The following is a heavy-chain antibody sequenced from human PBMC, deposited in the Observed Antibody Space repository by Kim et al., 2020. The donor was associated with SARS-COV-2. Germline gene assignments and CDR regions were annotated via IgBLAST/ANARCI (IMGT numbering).Heavy chain of an antibody. CDR1: GYTFTGYY. J-gene: IGHJ6*02. CDR3: AREGGAAVAGTKKAGAARTYYYYGMDV. CDR2: INPNSGGT. Sequence: ASVKVSCKASGYTFTGYYMHWVRQVPGQGLEWMGWINPNSGGTNYAQKFQGRVTMTRDTSISTAYMELSRLRSDDTAVYYCAREGGAAVAGTKKAGAARTYYYYGMDVWGQGTTVTVSS. D-gene: IGHD6-19*01. V-gene: IGHV1-2*02.